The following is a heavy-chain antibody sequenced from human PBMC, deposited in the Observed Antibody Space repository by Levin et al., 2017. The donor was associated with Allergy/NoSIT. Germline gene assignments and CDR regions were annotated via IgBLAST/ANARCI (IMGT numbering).Heavy chain of an antibody. CDR1: GFTFSSYW. CDR2: IKQDGSEK. D-gene: IGHD2-15*01. V-gene: IGHV3-7*01. J-gene: IGHJ6*03. CDR3: AREGRNYYYYYMDV. Sequence: LSLTCAASGFTFSSYWMSWVRQAPGKGLEWVANIKQDGSEKYYVDSVKGRFTISRDNAKNSLYLQMNSLRAEDTAVYYCAREGRNYYYYYMDVWGKGTTVTVSS.